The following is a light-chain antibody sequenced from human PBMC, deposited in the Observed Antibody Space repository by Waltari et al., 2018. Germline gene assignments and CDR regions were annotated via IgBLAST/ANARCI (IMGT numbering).Light chain of an antibody. CDR2: KVS. V-gene: IGKV2-30*02. Sequence: DVVMTQSPLSLPVTLGQPASIPCRSSQSLVHSDGNTYLNWFQQRPGHSPRRLIYKVSNRDSGVPDRFSGSGSGTDFTLKISRVEAEDVGVYYCMQGTHWPITFGQGTRLEIK. J-gene: IGKJ5*01. CDR3: MQGTHWPIT. CDR1: QSLVHSDGNTY.